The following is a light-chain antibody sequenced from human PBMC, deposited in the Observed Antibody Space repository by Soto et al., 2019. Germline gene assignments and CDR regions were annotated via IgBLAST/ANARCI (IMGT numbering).Light chain of an antibody. CDR3: QQYDNWPQT. V-gene: IGKV3-15*01. J-gene: IGKJ1*01. Sequence: IVMTLSAATVSVYPGERATLSCRASHSVGISLAWYQQKPGQAPRLLISSAFTRATGIAARFSGSGSGAEFTLTISSLQSEDFAVYYCQQYDNWPQTFGQGTKVDIK. CDR2: SAF. CDR1: HSVGIS.